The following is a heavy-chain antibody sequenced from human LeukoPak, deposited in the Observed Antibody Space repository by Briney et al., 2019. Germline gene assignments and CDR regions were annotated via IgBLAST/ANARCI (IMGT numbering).Heavy chain of an antibody. CDR3: ARDLYGDYALDY. CDR1: GFTFSSYS. J-gene: IGHJ4*02. D-gene: IGHD4-17*01. Sequence: PGGSLRLSCAASGFTFSSYSMNWVRQAPGKGLEWVSYISTSSRTIYYADSVKGRFIISRDNAQNSLYLQMNSLRAEDTAVYFCARDLYGDYALDYWGQGTLVTVSS. CDR2: ISTSSRTI. V-gene: IGHV3-48*01.